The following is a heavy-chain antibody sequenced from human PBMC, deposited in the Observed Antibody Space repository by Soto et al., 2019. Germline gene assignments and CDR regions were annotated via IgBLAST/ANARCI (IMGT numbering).Heavy chain of an antibody. CDR2: ISSSSSYI. CDR3: ARATLAGTWWFDP. CDR1: GFTFSSYS. D-gene: IGHD7-27*01. V-gene: IGHV3-21*01. J-gene: IGHJ5*02. Sequence: EVQLVESGGGLVKPGGSPRLSCAASGFTFSSYSMNWVRQAPGKGLEWVSSISSSSSYIYYADSVKGRCTISRDNAKNALYLPMNSLRAADTAVYYCARATLAGTWWFDPWGQGTLVTFSS.